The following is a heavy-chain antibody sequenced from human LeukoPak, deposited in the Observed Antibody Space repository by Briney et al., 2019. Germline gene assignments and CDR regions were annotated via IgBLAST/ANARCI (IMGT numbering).Heavy chain of an antibody. D-gene: IGHD3-22*01. CDR2: INHSGST. CDR3: ARAKLITMIVVVRARAFDI. CDR1: GGSFSGYY. Sequence: KPSETLSLTCAVYGGSFSGYYWSWIRQPPGKGLEWIGEINHSGSTNYNPSLKSRVTISVDTSKNQFSLKLSSVTAADTVVYYCARAKLITMIVVVRARAFDIWGQGTMVTVSS. V-gene: IGHV4-34*01. J-gene: IGHJ3*02.